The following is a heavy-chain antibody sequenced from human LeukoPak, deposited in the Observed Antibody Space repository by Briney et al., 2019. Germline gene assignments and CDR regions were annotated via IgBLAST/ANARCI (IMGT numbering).Heavy chain of an antibody. CDR1: GFTFSSYA. CDR3: ARYGSGSYWDY. V-gene: IGHV3-30-3*01. J-gene: IGHJ4*02. Sequence: PGRSLRLSCAASGFTFSSYAMHWVRQAPGKGLEWVAVISYDGSNKYYADSVKGRFTISRDNSKNTLYLQMNSLRAEDTAVYYCARYGSGSYWDYWGQGTLVTVSS. CDR2: ISYDGSNK. D-gene: IGHD3-10*01.